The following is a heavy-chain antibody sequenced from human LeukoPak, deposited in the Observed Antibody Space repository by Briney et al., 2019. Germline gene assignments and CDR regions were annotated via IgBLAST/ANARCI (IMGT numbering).Heavy chain of an antibody. CDR1: GFTFSSYW. CDR3: ARDPLSSGWTGV. CDR2: INTDVSST. V-gene: IGHV3-74*01. D-gene: IGHD6-19*01. Sequence: PGGSLRLSCAASGFTFSSYWMHWVRQAPGKGLVWVSRINTDVSSTSYADSVKGRFTISRDNAKNTLYLQMNSLRAEDTAVYYCARDPLSSGWTGVWGQGTLVTVSS. J-gene: IGHJ4*02.